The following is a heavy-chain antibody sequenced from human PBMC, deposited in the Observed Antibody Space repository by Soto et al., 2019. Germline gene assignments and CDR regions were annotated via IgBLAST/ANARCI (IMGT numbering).Heavy chain of an antibody. CDR3: VRHGSF. Sequence: SETLSLACTVSGVSISDTSYYWGWIRQPPAKRLERIGCICFSGITYYTPSLKSRLTISVHSCKNQFSLNMTSVAAADTAGYYCVRHGSFWGQGTLVTVSS. D-gene: IGHD3-16*01. CDR2: ICFSGIT. CDR1: GVSISDTSYY. V-gene: IGHV4-39*01. J-gene: IGHJ4*02.